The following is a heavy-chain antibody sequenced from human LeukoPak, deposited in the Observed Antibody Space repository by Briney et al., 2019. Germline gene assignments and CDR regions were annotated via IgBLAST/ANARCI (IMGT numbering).Heavy chain of an antibody. CDR3: AGHPRMANDAFAI. D-gene: IGHD5-24*01. J-gene: IGHJ3*02. CDR2: IYYSGST. CDR1: GGSISSYY. Sequence: SETLSLTCTVSGGSISSYYWTWIRQPPGKGLEWIGYIYYSGSTNYNPSLKSRVTISVDTSKNQFSLKLSSVTAADTAVYYCAGHPRMANDAFAIWGQGTMVTVSS. V-gene: IGHV4-59*08.